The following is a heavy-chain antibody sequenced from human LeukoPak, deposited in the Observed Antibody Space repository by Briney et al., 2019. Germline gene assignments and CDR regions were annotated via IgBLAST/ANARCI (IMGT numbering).Heavy chain of an antibody. J-gene: IGHJ4*02. CDR1: GFTFSSYA. CDR2: ISGSGGST. D-gene: IGHD6-13*01. CDR3: AKAKSIDWYLFDY. V-gene: IGHV3-23*01. Sequence: PGGSLRVSCAASGFTFSSYAMSWVRQAPGNGLEWVSAISGSGGSTYYADSVKGRFTISRDNSKNTLYLQMNSLRAEDTAVYYCAKAKSIDWYLFDYWGQGTLVTVSS.